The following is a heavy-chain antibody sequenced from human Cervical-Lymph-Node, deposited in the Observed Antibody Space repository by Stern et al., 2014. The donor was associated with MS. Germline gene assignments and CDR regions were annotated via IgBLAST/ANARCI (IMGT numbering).Heavy chain of an antibody. CDR2: IFSDDEK. CDR1: GFSLSNARMG. V-gene: IGHV2-26*01. J-gene: IGHJ2*01. Sequence: QITLKESGPVLVKPTETLTLTCTVSGFSLSNARMGVSWIRQPPGKALEWLSHIFSDDEKSYSTSLKSRLTISKDTSKSQVVLTMTNMDPVDTATYYCARIPPGYSVAWDWYFDLWGRGTLVTVSS. CDR3: ARIPPGYSVAWDWYFDL. D-gene: IGHD6-13*01.